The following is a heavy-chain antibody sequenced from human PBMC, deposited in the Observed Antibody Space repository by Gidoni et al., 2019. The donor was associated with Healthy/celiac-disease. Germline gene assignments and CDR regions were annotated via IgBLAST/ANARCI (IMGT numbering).Heavy chain of an antibody. CDR1: GFTFINDW. V-gene: IGHV3-15*07. J-gene: IGHJ4*02. D-gene: IGHD2-2*02. CDR3: TTLPLLGGKDTVDY. Sequence: EVQLVESGGGLVKPGGSLRLSCAASGFTFINDWIKWFRQAPGKGREWVGRIKSKTDGGTTDYAAPVKGRFTISRDDSKNTLYLQMNSLKTEDTAVYYCTTLPLLGGKDTVDYWGQGTLVTVSS. CDR2: IKSKTDGGTT.